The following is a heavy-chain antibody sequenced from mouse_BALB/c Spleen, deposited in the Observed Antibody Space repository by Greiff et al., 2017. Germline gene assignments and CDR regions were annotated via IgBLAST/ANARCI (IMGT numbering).Heavy chain of an antibody. V-gene: IGHV3-6*02. CDR1: GYSITSGYY. CDR2: ISYDGSN. D-gene: IGHD2-3*01. J-gene: IGHJ4*01. CDR3: AREDGYLYAMDY. Sequence: EVKLEESGPGLVKPSQSLSLTCSVTGYSITSGYYWNWIRQFPGNKLEWMGYISYDGSNNYNPSLKNRISITRDTSKNQFFLKLNSVTTEDTATYYCAREDGYLYAMDYWGQGTSVTVSS.